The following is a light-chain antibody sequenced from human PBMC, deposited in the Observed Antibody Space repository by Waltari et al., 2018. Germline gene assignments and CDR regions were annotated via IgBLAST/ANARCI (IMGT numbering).Light chain of an antibody. V-gene: IGLV1-47*01. J-gene: IGLJ2*01. CDR1: SSNTGSNY. CDR2: RNN. Sequence: QSVLTQPPSPSGTPGQRVTIPCSGSSSNTGSNYVYWYQQLPGTAPKLLIYRNNQRPSGVPDRFSGSKSGTSASLAISGLRSEDEADYYCAAWDDSLSGVVFGGGTKLTVL. CDR3: AAWDDSLSGVV.